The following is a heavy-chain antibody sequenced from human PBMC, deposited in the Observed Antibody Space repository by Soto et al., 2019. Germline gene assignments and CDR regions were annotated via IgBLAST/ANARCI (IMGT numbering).Heavy chain of an antibody. CDR2: IYHSGST. J-gene: IGHJ5*02. Sequence: SETLSLTCAVSGGSISSSNWWSWVRQPPGKGLEWIGEIYHSGSTNYNPSLKSRVTISVDKSKNQFSLKLSSVTAADTAVYYCASLYYYGSGSYSNWFDPWGQGTLVTVSS. CDR1: GGSISSSNW. D-gene: IGHD3-10*01. CDR3: ASLYYYGSGSYSNWFDP. V-gene: IGHV4-4*02.